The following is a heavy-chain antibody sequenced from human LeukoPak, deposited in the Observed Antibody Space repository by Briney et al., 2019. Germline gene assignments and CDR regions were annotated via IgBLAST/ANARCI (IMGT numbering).Heavy chain of an antibody. CDR3: AKDLGCSGGSCYSGSFDY. CDR1: GFTFNSYG. Sequence: PGGSLRLSCAASGFTFNSYGMHWVRQAPGKGLEWVAVISYDGSNKYYADSVKGRFTISRDNSKNTLYLQMNSLRAEDTAVYYCAKDLGCSGGSCYSGSFDYWGQGTLVTVSS. V-gene: IGHV3-30*18. J-gene: IGHJ4*02. CDR2: ISYDGSNK. D-gene: IGHD2-15*01.